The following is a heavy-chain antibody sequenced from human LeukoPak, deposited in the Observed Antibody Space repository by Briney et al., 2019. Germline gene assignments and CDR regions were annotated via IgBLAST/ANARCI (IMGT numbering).Heavy chain of an antibody. CDR1: GFTFSSYG. V-gene: IGHV3-33*01. CDR2: IWYDGSNK. Sequence: PGGSLRLSCAASGFTFSSYGMHWVRQAPGKGLEWVAVIWYDGSNKYYADSVKGRFTISRDNSKNTLYLQMNSLRAEDTAVYYCARVYAVNWFDPWGQGTLVTVSS. CDR3: ARVYAVNWFDP. J-gene: IGHJ5*02. D-gene: IGHD5/OR15-5a*01.